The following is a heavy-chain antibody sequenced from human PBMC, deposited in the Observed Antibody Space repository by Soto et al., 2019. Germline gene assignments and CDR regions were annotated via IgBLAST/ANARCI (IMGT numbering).Heavy chain of an antibody. CDR3: ARKDIAPYDY. V-gene: IGHV4-34*01. CDR2: INHSGST. Sequence: PSETLSLTCAVYGGSFSGYYWSWIRQPPGKGLEWIGEINHSGSTNYNPSLKSRVTISVDTSKNQFSLKLSSVTAADTAVYYCARKDIAPYDYWGQGNLVTASS. CDR1: GGSFSGYY. D-gene: IGHD6-13*01. J-gene: IGHJ4*02.